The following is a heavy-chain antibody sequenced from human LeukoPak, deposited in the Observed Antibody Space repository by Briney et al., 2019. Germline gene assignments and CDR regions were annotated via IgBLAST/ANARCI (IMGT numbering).Heavy chain of an antibody. J-gene: IGHJ4*02. V-gene: IGHV4-59*12. CDR3: ARVGIYGSGSYVDY. D-gene: IGHD3-10*01. CDR2: IYYSGST. CDR1: GGSISSYY. Sequence: SETLSLTCTVSGGSISSYYWSWIRQPPGKGLEWIGYIYYSGSTNYNPSLKSRVTISVDRSKNRFSLKLSSVTAADTAVYYCARVGIYGSGSYVDYWGQGTLVTVSS.